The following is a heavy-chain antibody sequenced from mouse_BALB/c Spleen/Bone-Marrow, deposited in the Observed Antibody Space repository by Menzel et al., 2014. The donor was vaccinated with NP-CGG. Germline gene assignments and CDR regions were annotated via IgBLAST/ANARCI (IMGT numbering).Heavy chain of an antibody. CDR1: GYSFTGYY. CDR2: ISCYNGAT. D-gene: IGHD2-10*02. J-gene: IGHJ4*01. V-gene: IGHV1S34*01. CDR3: ARGYGNKAMDY. Sequence: LVKTGASVKISCKASGYSFTGYYMHWVKQSHGMSLEWIGYISCYNGATSYNQKFKGKATFTVDTSSSTAYMQFDSLTSEDSAVYYCARGYGNKAMDYWGQGTSVTVSS.